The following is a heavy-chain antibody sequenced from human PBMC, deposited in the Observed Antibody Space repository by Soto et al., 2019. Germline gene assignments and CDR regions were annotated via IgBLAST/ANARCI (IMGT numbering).Heavy chain of an antibody. V-gene: IGHV1-18*04. J-gene: IGHJ6*02. CDR2: ISAYNGNT. CDR1: GYTFTSYG. Sequence: QVPLVQSGAEVKKPGASVKVSCKASGYTFTSYGISWVRQAPGQGLEWMGWISAYNGNTNYAQQLQGRVTLTTDTSTSTAYMELRLMRSDDTAVYYCARSPTRFSSLYIDYYYYGMDVWGQGTTVTVSS. D-gene: IGHD6-13*01. CDR3: ARSPTRFSSLYIDYYYYGMDV.